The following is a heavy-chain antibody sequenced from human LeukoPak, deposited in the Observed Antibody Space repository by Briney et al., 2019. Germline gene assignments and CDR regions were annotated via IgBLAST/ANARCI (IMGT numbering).Heavy chain of an antibody. CDR2: ISYDGSNK. CDR1: GFTFSSYA. V-gene: IGHV3-30-3*02. CDR3: AKIPSVGAIFYFDY. J-gene: IGHJ4*02. D-gene: IGHD1-26*01. Sequence: GGSLRLSCAASGFTFSSYAMHWVRQAPGKGLEWVAVISYDGSNKYYADSVKGRFTISRDNSKNTLYLQMNSLRAEDTAVYYCAKIPSVGAIFYFDYWGQGTLVTVSS.